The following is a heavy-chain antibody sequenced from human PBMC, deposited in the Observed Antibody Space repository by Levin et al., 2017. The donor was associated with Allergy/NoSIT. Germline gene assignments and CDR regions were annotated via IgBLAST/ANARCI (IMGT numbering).Heavy chain of an antibody. CDR3: AKGRIWWGSPDY. J-gene: IGHJ4*02. V-gene: IGHV3-9*01. CDR2: ISWNSGSI. CDR1: GFTFDDYA. Sequence: HPGGSLRLSCAASGFTFDDYAMHWVRQAPGKGLEWVSGISWNSGSIGYADSVKGRFTISRDNAKNSLYLQMNSLRAEDTALYYCAKGRIWWGSPDYWGQGTLVTVSS. D-gene: IGHD2-8*02.